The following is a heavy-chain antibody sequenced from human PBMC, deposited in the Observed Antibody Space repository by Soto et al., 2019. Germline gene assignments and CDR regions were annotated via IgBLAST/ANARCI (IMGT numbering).Heavy chain of an antibody. CDR3: GECRGSFPVNNGMNV. D-gene: IGHD1-26*01. CDR1: GFPFSTSA. V-gene: IGHV3-23*01. CDR2: ISATSDAA. Sequence: EVQLLESGGGLVQPGGSLRLSCAASGFPFSTSAMNWVRQAPGKGLEWVSIISATSDAAYYAEYVKGRFTSSRDNSKNTLYLQMDSRRPEDTAMYYCGECRGSFPVNNGMNVWAQGTTVTVS. J-gene: IGHJ6*02.